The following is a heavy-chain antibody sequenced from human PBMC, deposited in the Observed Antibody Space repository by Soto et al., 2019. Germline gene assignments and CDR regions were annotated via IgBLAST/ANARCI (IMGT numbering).Heavy chain of an antibody. D-gene: IGHD4-17*01. J-gene: IGHJ4*02. CDR1: GGTFSSYT. Sequence: SVKVSCKASGGTFSSYTINWVRQAPGQGLEWMGRIIPIVGIANYAQKFQGRVTITADKFTSTAYMELSSLRSEDTAVYYCAGMTTVTKETDYWGQGTLVTVSS. CDR3: AGMTTVTKETDY. V-gene: IGHV1-69*02. CDR2: IIPIVGIA.